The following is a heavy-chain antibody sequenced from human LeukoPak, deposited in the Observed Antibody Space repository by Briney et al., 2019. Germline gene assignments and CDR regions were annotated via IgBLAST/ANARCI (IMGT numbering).Heavy chain of an antibody. CDR3: AIIAAAGSFGDY. Sequence: ASVKVSCKASGYTFTDYYMHWVRQAPGQGPEWLGRINPGGGSTIYAPKFQGRVTMTSDTSATTAHMELSSLRLEDTAIYYCAIIAAAGSFGDYWGQGSLVSVST. CDR1: GYTFTDYY. CDR2: INPGGGST. V-gene: IGHV1-46*01. D-gene: IGHD6-13*01. J-gene: IGHJ4*02.